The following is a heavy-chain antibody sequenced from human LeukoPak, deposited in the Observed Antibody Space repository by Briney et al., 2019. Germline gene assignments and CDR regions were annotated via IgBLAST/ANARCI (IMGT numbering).Heavy chain of an antibody. CDR3: ARDLGQYYDTSDNWFDP. J-gene: IGHJ5*02. Sequence: GTSLRLSCAASGFTFISYAIHWVRQAPGKGLEWVAVISFHGTDTFYADSVKGRFTISRDNAKNTLNLQMNSLRAEDTAVYYCARDLGQYYDTSDNWFDPWGQGTLVTVSS. CDR1: GFTFISYA. D-gene: IGHD3-22*01. V-gene: IGHV3-30*04. CDR2: ISFHGTDT.